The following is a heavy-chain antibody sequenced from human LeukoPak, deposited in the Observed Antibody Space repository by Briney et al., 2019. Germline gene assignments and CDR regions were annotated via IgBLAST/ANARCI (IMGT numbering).Heavy chain of an antibody. CDR3: AKEWAILGQPIFDA. CDR1: GFTFSSYG. D-gene: IGHD2-2*02. CDR2: LSGSGDNT. J-gene: IGHJ5*02. V-gene: IGHV3-23*01. Sequence: GGSLRLSCVASGFTFSSYGMSWVRQAPGKGLGWVAGLSGSGDNTFYADSVKGRFTISRDNSRNTLYLQMNSLRGEDTAVYHCAKEWAILGQPIFDAWGQGILVTVSS.